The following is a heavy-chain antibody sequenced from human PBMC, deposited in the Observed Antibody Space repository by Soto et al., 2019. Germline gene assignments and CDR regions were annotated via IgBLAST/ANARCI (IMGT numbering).Heavy chain of an antibody. D-gene: IGHD3-22*01. J-gene: IGHJ4*02. Sequence: VKVSCKASGLTFRSSAVQWVRQARGQRLEWIGWIVVGSGNTNYAQKFQERVTFTRDMSTSTAYMELSGLRSEDTAVYYCAADPYYYDSSSYYSFDYWGQGTLVTVSS. CDR2: IVVGSGNT. CDR1: GLTFRSSA. CDR3: AADPYYYDSSSYYSFDY. V-gene: IGHV1-58*01.